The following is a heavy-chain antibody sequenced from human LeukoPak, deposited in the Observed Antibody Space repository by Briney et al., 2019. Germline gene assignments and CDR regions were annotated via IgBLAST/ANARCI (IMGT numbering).Heavy chain of an antibody. J-gene: IGHJ4*02. V-gene: IGHV3-53*01. CDR1: GFTVNSNH. D-gene: IGHD6-13*01. CDR2: IYSAGTT. Sequence: GGSLRLSCAASGFTVNSNHMTWVRQSPEKGLEWVSFIYSAGTTSYADSVKGRFTISRDNSKNTLYLQMDSLRAEDTAVYYCARGGYSSSWYHFDYWGQGTLVTVSS. CDR3: ARGGYSSSWYHFDY.